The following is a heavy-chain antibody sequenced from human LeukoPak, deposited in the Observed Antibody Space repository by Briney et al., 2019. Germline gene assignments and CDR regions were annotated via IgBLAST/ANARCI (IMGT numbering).Heavy chain of an antibody. Sequence: PSETLSLTCAVYGGSFSGYYWSWIRQPPGKGLEWIGEINHSGSTNYNPSLKSRVTISVDTSKNQLSLKLSSVTAADTAVYYCARHYIVVVVAATLVENWFDPWGQGTLVTVSS. J-gene: IGHJ5*02. CDR1: GGSFSGYY. D-gene: IGHD2-15*01. V-gene: IGHV4-34*01. CDR2: INHSGST. CDR3: ARHYIVVVVAATLVENWFDP.